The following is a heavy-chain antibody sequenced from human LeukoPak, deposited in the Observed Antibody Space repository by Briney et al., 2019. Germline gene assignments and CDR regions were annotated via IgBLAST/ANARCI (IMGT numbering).Heavy chain of an antibody. D-gene: IGHD3-16*02. CDR1: GFTFSTYW. CDR2: ISYDGSNK. CDR3: ARNSQYDYIWGSYREYFDY. V-gene: IGHV3-30*03. J-gene: IGHJ4*02. Sequence: GGSLRLSCAASGFTFSTYWMSWVRQAPGKGLEWVAVISYDGSNKYYADSVKGRFTISRDNSKNTLYLQMNSLRAEDTAVYYCARNSQYDYIWGSYREYFDYWGQGTLVTVSS.